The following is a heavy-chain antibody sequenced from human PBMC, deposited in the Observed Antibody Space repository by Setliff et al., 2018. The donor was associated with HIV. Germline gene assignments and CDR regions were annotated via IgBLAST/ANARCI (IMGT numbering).Heavy chain of an antibody. V-gene: IGHV4-4*07. Sequence: KSSETLSLTCSVSGDFISKYFWTWIRQPAGKGLEWIGRSTYNPSLKSRVAISVDTSKNPFSLKLNTVTAADTALYFCALLEVPLIEGISPALWGQGTLVTVSS. J-gene: IGHJ4*02. CDR2: S. CDR1: GDFISKYF. CDR3: ALLEVPLIEGISPAL. D-gene: IGHD3-22*01.